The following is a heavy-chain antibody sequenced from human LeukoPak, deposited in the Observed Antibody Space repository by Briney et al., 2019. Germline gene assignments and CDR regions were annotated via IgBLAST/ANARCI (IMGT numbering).Heavy chain of an antibody. CDR2: INAGNGNT. CDR1: GYTFTNYA. Sequence: ASVKVSCKASGYTFTNYAMHWVRQAPGQRLEWMGWINAGNGNTKYSQKFQGRVTIIRDTSASTAYMELSSLRSKDTAVYYCARHLTCIAVKSDEGRFDPRGQGTLVTVSS. V-gene: IGHV1-3*01. J-gene: IGHJ5*02. CDR3: ARHLTCIAVKSDEGRFDP. D-gene: IGHD6-19*01.